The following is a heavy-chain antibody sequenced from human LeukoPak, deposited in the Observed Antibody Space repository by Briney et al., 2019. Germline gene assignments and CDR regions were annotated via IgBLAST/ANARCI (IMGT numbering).Heavy chain of an antibody. J-gene: IGHJ6*03. CDR2: ISSSSSYI. D-gene: IGHD3-3*01. V-gene: IGHV3-21*01. CDR1: GFTFSSYS. Sequence: GGSLRLSCAASGFTFSSYSMNWVRQAPGKGLEWVSSISSSSSYIYYADSVKGRFTIYRDNAKNSLYLQMNSLRAEDTAVYYCATLFGSYYMDVWGKGTTVTVSS. CDR3: ATLFGSYYMDV.